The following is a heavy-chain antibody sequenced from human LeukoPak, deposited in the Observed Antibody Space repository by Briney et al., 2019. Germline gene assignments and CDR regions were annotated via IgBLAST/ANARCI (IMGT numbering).Heavy chain of an antibody. CDR3: VTRYSASTNQDY. CDR2: ITYSGTT. V-gene: IGHV4-39*01. D-gene: IGHD4-11*01. J-gene: IGHJ4*02. Sequence: PSETLSLSCSVSGGSISSRDYYWGWIRQPPGKGLEWVGSITYSGTTYYKPSLQSRITVSADTSTNQFSLKLTSVTAADTAVYYCVTRYSASTNQDYWGQGLLVTVSS. CDR1: GGSISSRDYY.